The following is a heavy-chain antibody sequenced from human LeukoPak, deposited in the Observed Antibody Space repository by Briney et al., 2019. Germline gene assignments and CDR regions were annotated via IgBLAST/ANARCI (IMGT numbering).Heavy chain of an antibody. D-gene: IGHD5-18*01. CDR2: ISAYNGNT. CDR1: GYTFTSYG. Sequence: VASVKVSCKASGYTFTSYGISWVQQAPGQGLEWMGWISAYNGNTDYAQKLQGRVTMTTDTSTSTAYMELRSLRSDDTAVYYCARVVDTAMGGPSFDYWGQGTLVTVSS. J-gene: IGHJ4*02. V-gene: IGHV1-18*01. CDR3: ARVVDTAMGGPSFDY.